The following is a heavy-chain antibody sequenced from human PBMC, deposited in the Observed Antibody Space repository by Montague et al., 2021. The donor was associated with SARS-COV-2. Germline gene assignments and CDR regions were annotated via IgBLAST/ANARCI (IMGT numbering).Heavy chain of an antibody. D-gene: IGHD2-2*01. Sequence: SETLSLTCTVSGYSISSGDYWGWIRQPPGKGLEWIGRIYRNGNTYYNPSLKRRVTISVDTSTNKFSMKLRSVTAADTTVYYCARVSSTSDPDDASYGMDVWGQGTTVTVSS. V-gene: IGHV4-38-2*02. CDR2: IYRNGNT. CDR1: GYSISSGDY. J-gene: IGHJ6*02. CDR3: ARVSSTSDPDDASYGMDV.